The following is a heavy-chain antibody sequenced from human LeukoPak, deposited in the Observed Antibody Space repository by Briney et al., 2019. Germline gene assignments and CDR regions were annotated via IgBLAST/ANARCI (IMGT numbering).Heavy chain of an antibody. J-gene: IGHJ3*02. Sequence: SQTLSHTCAVSGGSISSGGYSWSWIRQPPGKGLEWIGYIYHSGSTYYNLSLKSRVTISVDRSKNQFSLKLSSVTAADTAVYYCARVQHIVVVTASHAFDIWGQGTMVTVSS. D-gene: IGHD2-21*02. CDR3: ARVQHIVVVTASHAFDI. CDR1: GGSISSGGYS. CDR2: IYHSGST. V-gene: IGHV4-30-2*01.